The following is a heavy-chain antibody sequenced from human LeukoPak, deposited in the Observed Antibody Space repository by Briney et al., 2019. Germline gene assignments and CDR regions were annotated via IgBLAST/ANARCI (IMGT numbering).Heavy chain of an antibody. D-gene: IGHD1-26*01. J-gene: IGHJ4*02. CDR2: IYYTGST. CDR1: GGSISSFY. V-gene: IGHV4-59*01. Sequence: SETLSLTCTVSGGSISSFYWSWIRQPPGKGLEWIGYIYYTGSTNCNPSLKSRVTISVDTSKNQFSLKLNSVTAADTAVYYCAKGILVGATGYSFDYWGQGTLVTVSA. CDR3: AKGILVGATGYSFDY.